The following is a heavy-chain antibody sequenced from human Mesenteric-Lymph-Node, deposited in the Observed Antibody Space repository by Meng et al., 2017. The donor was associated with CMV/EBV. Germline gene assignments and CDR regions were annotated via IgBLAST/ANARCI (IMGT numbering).Heavy chain of an antibody. D-gene: IGHD6-13*01. CDR3: ARESAAGTV. CDR2: ISWNSGSI. CDR1: GFTFDDYA. V-gene: IGHV3-9*01. J-gene: IGHJ4*02. Sequence: SLKISCEASGFTFDDYAMHWVRQAPGKGLEWVSGISWNSGSIGYADSVKGRFTISRDNAKNSLYLQMNSLRAEDTAVYYCARESAAGTVWGQGTPVTVSS.